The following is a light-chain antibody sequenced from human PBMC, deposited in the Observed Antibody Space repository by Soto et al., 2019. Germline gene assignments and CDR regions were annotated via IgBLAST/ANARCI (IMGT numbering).Light chain of an antibody. CDR3: QQYNNWPPT. V-gene: IGKV3-15*01. Sequence: ETVMTQSPATLSVSPGERATLSCRASQSARISLGWYQQKPGQAPRLLIYDVSTRATGVPARFSSSGSGTEFTLTISSPQSEDFAVYYWQQYNNWPPTFGHGTRLEIK. J-gene: IGKJ5*01. CDR1: QSARIS. CDR2: DVS.